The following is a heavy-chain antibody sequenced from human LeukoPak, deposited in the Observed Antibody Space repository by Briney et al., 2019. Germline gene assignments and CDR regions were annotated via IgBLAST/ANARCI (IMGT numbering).Heavy chain of an antibody. V-gene: IGHV4-59*08. D-gene: IGHD4-17*01. J-gene: IGHJ3*02. CDR2: IYYSGST. Sequence: PSQTLSLTCTVSGGSISSYYWSWIRQPPGKGLEWIGYIYYSGSTNYNPSLKSRVTISVDTSKNQFSLKLSSVTAADTAVYYCASHDYGVSSDAFDIWGQGTMVTVSS. CDR1: GGSISSYY. CDR3: ASHDYGVSSDAFDI.